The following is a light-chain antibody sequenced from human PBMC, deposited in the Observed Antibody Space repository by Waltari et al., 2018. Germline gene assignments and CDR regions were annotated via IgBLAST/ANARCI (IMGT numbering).Light chain of an antibody. CDR2: DAS. CDR3: QQRSLLA. J-gene: IGKJ4*01. V-gene: IGKV3-11*01. CDR1: QSISNY. Sequence: EILLTQSPATLSLSPGARATLSCRASQSISNYLAWYQQKPGQAPRLLIYDASNRATGIPARFSGSGSGTDFTLTISSLEPEDFAVYYCQQRSLLAFGGGTKVEIK.